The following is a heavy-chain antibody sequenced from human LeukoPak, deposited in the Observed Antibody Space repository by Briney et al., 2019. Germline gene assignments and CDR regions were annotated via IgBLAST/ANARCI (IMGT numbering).Heavy chain of an antibody. CDR3: AKTSSSWSLISANWFDP. D-gene: IGHD6-13*01. CDR2: IRFDGSNA. V-gene: IGHV3-30*02. Sequence: GGSLRLSCAASVFTFISYGMHWVREALGKGLERVAFIRFDGSNAYYADSVKGRFTISRDNSKNTLYLQMNSLRAEDTAVYYCAKTSSSWSLISANWFDPWGQGTLVTVSS. CDR1: VFTFISYG. J-gene: IGHJ5*02.